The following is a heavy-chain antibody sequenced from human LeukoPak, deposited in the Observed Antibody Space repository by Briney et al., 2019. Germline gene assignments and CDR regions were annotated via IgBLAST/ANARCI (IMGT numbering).Heavy chain of an antibody. V-gene: IGHV3-21*01. CDR1: GFTFSRYG. D-gene: IGHD3-9*01. J-gene: IGHJ4*02. CDR3: ARATTYDILTGYFDY. Sequence: PGGSLRLSCAASGFTFSRYGMSWVRQAPGKGLEWVSSISSSSSYIYYAESVKGRFTMSRDNAKNSLYLQMNSLRAEDTAVYYCARATTYDILTGYFDYWGQGTLVTVSS. CDR2: ISSSSSYI.